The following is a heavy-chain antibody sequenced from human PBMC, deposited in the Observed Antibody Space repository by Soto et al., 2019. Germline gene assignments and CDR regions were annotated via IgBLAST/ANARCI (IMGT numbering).Heavy chain of an antibody. CDR1: GFTVSSYG. J-gene: IGHJ4*02. CDR2: KWYDGSNK. Sequence: GGSLRLSCAASGFTVSSYGMHWVRQAPGKGREWVAVKWYDGSNKYYADSGKGRFTISRDNSKNTLYLQMNSLRAEDTAVYYCARGLPQLDYWGQGTLVTVSS. V-gene: IGHV3-33*01. D-gene: IGHD2-2*01. CDR3: ARGLPQLDY.